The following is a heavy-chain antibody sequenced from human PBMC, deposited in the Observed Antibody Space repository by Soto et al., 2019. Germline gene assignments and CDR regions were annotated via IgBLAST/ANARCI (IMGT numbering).Heavy chain of an antibody. V-gene: IGHV3-30-3*01. CDR2: ISYDGSNK. CDR3: ASTLDV. J-gene: IGHJ6*02. Sequence: QVQLVESGGGVVQPGRSLRLSCAASGFTFSSYAMHWVRQAPGKGLEWVAVISYDGSNKYYADSVKGRFTISRDNSKKSLYLQMNSLRADYPAVYYCASTLDVGGQGTTVTVSS. CDR1: GFTFSSYA.